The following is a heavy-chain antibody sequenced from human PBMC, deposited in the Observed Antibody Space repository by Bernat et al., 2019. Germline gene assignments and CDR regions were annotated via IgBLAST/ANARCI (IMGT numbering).Heavy chain of an antibody. CDR1: GGSISSYY. CDR3: ASVFGGNSAYWYFDL. Sequence: QVQLQESGPGLVKPSETLSLTCTVSGGSISSYYWSWIRQPPGKGLEWIGYIYYSGSTNYNPSLKSRVTISVDTAKNQFSLKLTSVTAAGTAVYYCASVFGGNSAYWYFDLWGRGTLISVSS. D-gene: IGHD4-23*01. J-gene: IGHJ2*01. CDR2: IYYSGST. V-gene: IGHV4-59*01.